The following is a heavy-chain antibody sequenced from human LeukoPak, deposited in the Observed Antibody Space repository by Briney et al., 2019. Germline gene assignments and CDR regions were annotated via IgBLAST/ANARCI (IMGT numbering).Heavy chain of an antibody. D-gene: IGHD6-25*01. V-gene: IGHV4-38-2*01. CDR2: IYHSGST. Sequence: GSLRFSCAASGFTFSHYGMTWIRQPPGRGLKWIASIYHSGSTYYNPSLKSRVTISVDTSKNQFSLKLSSVTAADTAVYYCARHDSGAMDVWGKGTTVTISS. J-gene: IGHJ6*03. CDR1: GFTFSHYG. CDR3: ARHDSGAMDV.